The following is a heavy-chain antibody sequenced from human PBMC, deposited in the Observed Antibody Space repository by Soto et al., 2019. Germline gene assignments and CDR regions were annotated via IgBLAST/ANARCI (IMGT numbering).Heavy chain of an antibody. J-gene: IGHJ6*02. CDR2: IYGGST. CDR1: GGSISSSSYY. Sequence: SETLSLTCTVSGGSISSSSYYWGWIRQPPGKGLEWIGSIYGGSTYYNPSLKSRVTISVDTSKNQFSLKLSSVTAADTAVYYCAIPGAFYYYYGMDVWGQGTTVTVSS. V-gene: IGHV4-39*01. D-gene: IGHD3-10*01. CDR3: AIPGAFYYYYGMDV.